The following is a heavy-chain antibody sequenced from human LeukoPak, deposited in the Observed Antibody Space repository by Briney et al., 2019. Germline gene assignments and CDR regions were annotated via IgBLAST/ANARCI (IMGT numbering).Heavy chain of an antibody. Sequence: TGGSLRLSCAASGFTFSNCAMSWVSQAPGKGLEWVSVISGSGAYTYYTDSVKGRFTISRDNSKNTVYLQMNSLRAEDTAVYFCTKDTIFDLWGQGTMVTVSS. V-gene: IGHV3-23*01. J-gene: IGHJ3*01. D-gene: IGHD3-3*01. CDR1: GFTFSNCA. CDR3: TKDTIFDL. CDR2: ISGSGAYT.